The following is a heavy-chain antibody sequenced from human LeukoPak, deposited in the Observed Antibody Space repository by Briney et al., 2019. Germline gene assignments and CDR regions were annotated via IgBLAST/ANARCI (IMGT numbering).Heavy chain of an antibody. Sequence: GGSLRLSCATFGFTFSSYGMTWVRQAPGKGLEWVSTISISGGTTYYADSVKGRSSISRDNSKSTVYLQLNSLRAEDTAVYYCARGSYDYWGQGTLVTVSS. D-gene: IGHD1-26*01. J-gene: IGHJ4*02. CDR3: ARGSYDY. CDR2: ISISGGTT. CDR1: GFTFSSYG. V-gene: IGHV3-23*01.